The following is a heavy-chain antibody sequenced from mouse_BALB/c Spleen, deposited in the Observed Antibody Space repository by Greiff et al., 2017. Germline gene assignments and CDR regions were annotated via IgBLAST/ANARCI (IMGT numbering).Heavy chain of an antibody. CDR1: GYTFTSYW. CDR3: ARYGNYVAY. Sequence: QVHVKQSGAELAKPGASVKMSCKASGYTFTSYWMHWVKQRPGQGLEWIGYINPSTGYTEYNQKFKDKATLTADKSSSTAYMQLSSLTSEDSAVYYCARYGNYVAYWGQGTLVTVSA. CDR2: INPSTGYT. V-gene: IGHV1-7*01. D-gene: IGHD2-1*01. J-gene: IGHJ3*01.